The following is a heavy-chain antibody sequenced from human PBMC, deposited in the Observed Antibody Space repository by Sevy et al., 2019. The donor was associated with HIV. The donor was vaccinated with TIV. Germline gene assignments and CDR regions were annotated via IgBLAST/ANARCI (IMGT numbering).Heavy chain of an antibody. CDR3: ASAPYARGTYWSFDY. CDR2: ISSSSSYI. D-gene: IGHD3-10*01. J-gene: IGHJ4*02. CDR1: GFTFNIYN. Sequence: GGSLRLSCAASGFTFNIYNMNWVRQAPGKGLEWVSSISSSSSYIYYADSVKGRFTISRDNANNSLYLQMNSLRAEDTAVYYCASAPYARGTYWSFDYWGQGTLVTVSS. V-gene: IGHV3-21*01.